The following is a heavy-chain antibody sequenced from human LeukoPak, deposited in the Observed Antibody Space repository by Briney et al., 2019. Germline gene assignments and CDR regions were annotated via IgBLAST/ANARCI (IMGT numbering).Heavy chain of an antibody. J-gene: IGHJ6*02. CDR2: IYYSGST. V-gene: IGHV4-59*12. Sequence: PSETLSLTCTVSGGXISSYYWSWIRQPPGKGLEWIGYIYYSGSTYYNPSLKSRVTISVDTSKNQFSLKLSSVTAADTAVYYCARDTYDSSQYYYYGMDVWGQGTTVTVSS. CDR3: ARDTYDSSQYYYYGMDV. D-gene: IGHD3-22*01. CDR1: GGXISSYY.